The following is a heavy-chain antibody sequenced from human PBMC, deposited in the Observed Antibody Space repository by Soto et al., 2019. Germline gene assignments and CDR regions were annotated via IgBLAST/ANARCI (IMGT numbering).Heavy chain of an antibody. Sequence: SETLSLTCTVSGGSISSGDYYWSWIRQPPGKGLEWIGYIYYSGSAYYNPSLKRRVTMSVDTSKYQFSLTLSSVTAADTAVYPCATCHGGSRYFGYWGQGTLVNVSS. J-gene: IGHJ4*02. CDR3: ATCHGGSRYFGY. D-gene: IGHD3-9*01. CDR1: GGSISSGDYY. CDR2: IYYSGSA. V-gene: IGHV4-30-4*01.